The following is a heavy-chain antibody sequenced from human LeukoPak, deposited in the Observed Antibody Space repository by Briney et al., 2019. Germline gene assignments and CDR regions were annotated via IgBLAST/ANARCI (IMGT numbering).Heavy chain of an antibody. Sequence: GGSLRLSCAASGFTVSSDYMSWVRQAPGKGLGWVSVIYSGGSTYYADSVKGRFTISRDNSKNTLYLQMNSLRAEDTAVYYCARADYDSSGYDYWGQGTLVTVSS. D-gene: IGHD3-22*01. CDR3: ARADYDSSGYDY. J-gene: IGHJ4*02. V-gene: IGHV3-53*01. CDR1: GFTVSSDY. CDR2: IYSGGST.